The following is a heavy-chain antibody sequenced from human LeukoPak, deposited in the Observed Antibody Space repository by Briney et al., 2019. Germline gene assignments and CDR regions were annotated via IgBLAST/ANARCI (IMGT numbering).Heavy chain of an antibody. J-gene: IGHJ6*03. CDR3: TRGLWFGELYYYYYYMDV. Sequence: GGSLRLSCTASGFTFGDYAMSWVRQAPGKGLEWVGFIRSKAYGGTTEYAASVKGRFTISRDDSKSIAYLQMSSLKTEDTAVYYCTRGLWFGELYYYYYYMDVWGKGTTVTVSS. CDR1: GFTFGDYA. D-gene: IGHD3-10*01. CDR2: IRSKAYGGTT. V-gene: IGHV3-49*04.